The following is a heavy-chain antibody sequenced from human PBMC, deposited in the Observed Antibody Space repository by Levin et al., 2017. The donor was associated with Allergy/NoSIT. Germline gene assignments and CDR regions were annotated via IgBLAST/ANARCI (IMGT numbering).Heavy chain of an antibody. J-gene: IGHJ4*02. V-gene: IGHV3-74*01. Sequence: AGGSLRLSCAASGFTFSNYYMHWVRQAPGKGLVWVSRVFSDGSITDYADSVKGRFTISRDNARNTLYLQMNSLRAEDTAVYYCARVALGELSLTVDYWGQGTLVTVSS. CDR3: ARVALGELSLTVDY. CDR1: GFTFSNYY. CDR2: VFSDGSIT. D-gene: IGHD3-16*02.